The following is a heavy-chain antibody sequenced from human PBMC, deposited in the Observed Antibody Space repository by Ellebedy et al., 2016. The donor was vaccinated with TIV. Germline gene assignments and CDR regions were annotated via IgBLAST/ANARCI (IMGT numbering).Heavy chain of an antibody. Sequence: SVKVSCXASGYTFTSYGISWVRQAPGQGLEWMGGIIPIFGTANYAQKFQGRVTITADESTSTAYMELSSLRSEDTAVYYCAVPSPDLASDAFDIWGQGTMVTVSS. CDR2: IIPIFGTA. J-gene: IGHJ3*02. CDR1: GYTFTSYG. V-gene: IGHV1-69*13. CDR3: AVPSPDLASDAFDI.